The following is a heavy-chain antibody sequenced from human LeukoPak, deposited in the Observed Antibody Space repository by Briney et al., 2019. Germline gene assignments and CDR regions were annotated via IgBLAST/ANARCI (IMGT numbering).Heavy chain of an antibody. CDR3: ARVQRGYSYNPLGYYYYYMDV. Sequence: GGSLRLSCAASGFTFSDYWMHWVRQAPGKGLVGVSRINSDGRITNYADSVKGRFTISRDNAKNSLYLQMNSLRAEDTAVYYCARVQRGYSYNPLGYYYYYMDVWGKGTTVTVSS. D-gene: IGHD5-18*01. CDR2: INSDGRIT. CDR1: GFTFSDYW. J-gene: IGHJ6*03. V-gene: IGHV3-74*01.